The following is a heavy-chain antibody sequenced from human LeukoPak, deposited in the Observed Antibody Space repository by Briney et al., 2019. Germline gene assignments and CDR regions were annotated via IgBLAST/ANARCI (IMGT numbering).Heavy chain of an antibody. V-gene: IGHV4-39*07. Sequence: SETLSLTCTVSGGSISSSSYYWGWIRQPPGKGLEGIGSIYYGGSTYYNPSLKSRVTISVDTSKNQFSLKLSSVTAADTAVYYCARVGRHCSSTSCGGYYYYYYMDVWGKGTTVTVSS. J-gene: IGHJ6*03. CDR1: GGSISSSSYY. CDR2: IYYGGST. CDR3: ARVGRHCSSTSCGGYYYYYYMDV. D-gene: IGHD2-2*01.